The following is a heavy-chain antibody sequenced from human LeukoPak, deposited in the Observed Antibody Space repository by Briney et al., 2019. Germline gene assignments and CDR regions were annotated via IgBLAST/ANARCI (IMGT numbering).Heavy chain of an antibody. CDR3: ARAPSEIGGYYPEYFRH. V-gene: IGHV3-74*01. Sequence: GGSLRLSCAASGFTFSTYWMHWVRQAPGKGLVWVSRIKSDGSTNYADSVKGRFTISRDNAKNTVSLQTNSLRPEDTGVYYCARAPSEIGGYYPEYFRHWGQGTLVTVSS. CDR1: GFTFSTYW. D-gene: IGHD3-22*01. J-gene: IGHJ1*01. CDR2: IKSDGST.